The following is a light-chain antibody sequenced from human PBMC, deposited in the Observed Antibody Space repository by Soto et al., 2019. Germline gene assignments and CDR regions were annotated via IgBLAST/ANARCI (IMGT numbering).Light chain of an antibody. CDR2: DVS. CDR3: CSYAGNYPYV. CDR1: SSDVGGYDY. J-gene: IGLJ1*01. V-gene: IGLV2-11*01. Sequence: QSVLTQPRSVSGSPGQSVTISCTGTSSDVGGYDYVSWYQHHPGKAPQLMTYDVSKRPSGVPDRFSGSKSGNTASLTISGLQAEDEADYYCCSYAGNYPYVFGTGTKVTVL.